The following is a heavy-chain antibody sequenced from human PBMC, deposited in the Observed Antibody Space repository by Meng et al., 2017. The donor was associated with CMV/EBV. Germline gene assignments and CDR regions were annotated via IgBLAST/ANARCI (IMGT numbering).Heavy chain of an antibody. D-gene: IGHD3-3*01. CDR3: ARGSRRLPRFNWFDP. V-gene: IGHV4-34*01. CDR1: GGSFSGYY. CDR2: INHSGST. J-gene: IGHJ5*02. Sequence: LQRWGAGLLKPSEPRSLTCAVYGGSFSGYYWSWIRQPPGKGLEWIGEINHSGSTNYNPSLKSRVTISVDTSKNQFSLKLSSVTAADMAVYYCARGSRRLPRFNWFDPWGQGTLVTVSS.